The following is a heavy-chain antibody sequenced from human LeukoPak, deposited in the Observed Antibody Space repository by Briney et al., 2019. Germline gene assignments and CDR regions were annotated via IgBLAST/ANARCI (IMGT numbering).Heavy chain of an antibody. CDR1: GYTFTGYY. CDR2: INPNSGGT. V-gene: IGHV1-2*02. Sequence: ASVKASCKASGYTFTGYYMHWVRQAPGQGLEWMGWINPNSGGTNYAQKFQGRVTMTRDTSISTAYMELSRLRSDDTAVYYCARSEVGYCSSTSCYHFDYWGQGTLVTVSS. D-gene: IGHD2-2*01. CDR3: ARSEVGYCSSTSCYHFDY. J-gene: IGHJ4*02.